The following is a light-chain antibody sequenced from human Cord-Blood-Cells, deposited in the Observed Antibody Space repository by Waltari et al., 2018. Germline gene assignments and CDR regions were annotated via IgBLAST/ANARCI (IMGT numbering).Light chain of an antibody. V-gene: IGKV1-33*01. Sequence: SPSSLSASVGDRVTITCQASHDISNYLNWYQQKPGKAPKLLIYDASNLETGVPSRFSGSGSGTDFTFTISSLQPEDIATYYCQQYDNLPITFGQGTRLEIK. CDR2: DAS. CDR3: QQYDNLPIT. CDR1: HDISNY. J-gene: IGKJ5*01.